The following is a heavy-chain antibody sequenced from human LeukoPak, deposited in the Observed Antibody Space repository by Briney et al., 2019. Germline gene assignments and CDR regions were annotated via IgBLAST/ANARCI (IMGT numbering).Heavy chain of an antibody. CDR2: TRNKANSYTT. V-gene: IGHV3-72*01. Sequence: GGSLRLSCAASGFTFSDHYMDWVRRAPGKGLEWVGRTRNKANSYTTEYAASVKGRFTISRDDSKNSLYLQMNSLKTEDTAVYYCARSGSYSEAYFDYWGQGTLVTVSS. CDR3: ARSGSYSEAYFDY. CDR1: GFTFSDHY. J-gene: IGHJ4*02. D-gene: IGHD1-26*01.